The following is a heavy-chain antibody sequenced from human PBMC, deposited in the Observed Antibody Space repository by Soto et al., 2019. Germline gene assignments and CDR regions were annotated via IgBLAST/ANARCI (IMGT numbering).Heavy chain of an antibody. J-gene: IGHJ5*02. Sequence: ASGKVSCKASGFTFTSSAVQWVRQARGQRLEWIGWIVVGSGNTNYAQKFQERVTITRDMSTSTAYMELSSLRSEDTAVYYCAASHRDPYYDFWSGPSPWGQGTLVTVSS. CDR3: AASHRDPYYDFWSGPSP. CDR1: GFTFTSSA. V-gene: IGHV1-58*01. D-gene: IGHD3-3*01. CDR2: IVVGSGNT.